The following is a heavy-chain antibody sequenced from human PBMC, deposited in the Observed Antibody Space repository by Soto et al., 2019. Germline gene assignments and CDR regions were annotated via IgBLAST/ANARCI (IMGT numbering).Heavy chain of an antibody. D-gene: IGHD3-22*01. CDR2: IYYSGST. Sequence: SSETLSLTCTVSGGSVSSGSYYWSWIRQPPGKGLEWIGYIYYSGSTNYNPSLKSRVTISVDTSKNQFSLKLSPVTAADTAVYYCARDDSSGYIDYWGQGTLVTVSS. CDR1: GGSVSSGSYY. V-gene: IGHV4-61*01. CDR3: ARDDSSGYIDY. J-gene: IGHJ4*02.